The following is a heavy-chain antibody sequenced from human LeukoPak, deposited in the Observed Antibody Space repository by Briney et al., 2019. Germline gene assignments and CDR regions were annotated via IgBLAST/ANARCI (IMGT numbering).Heavy chain of an antibody. CDR1: GFTFSSYA. J-gene: IGHJ4*02. CDR2: ISYDGSNK. CDR3: ARDSGSYSHDY. Sequence: QPGGSLRLSCAASGFTFSSYAMHWVRQAPGKGLEWVAVISYDGSNKYYADSVKGRFTISRDNAKNSLYLQMNSLRAEDTAVYYCARDSGSYSHDYWGQGTLVTVSS. D-gene: IGHD1-26*01. V-gene: IGHV3-30*04.